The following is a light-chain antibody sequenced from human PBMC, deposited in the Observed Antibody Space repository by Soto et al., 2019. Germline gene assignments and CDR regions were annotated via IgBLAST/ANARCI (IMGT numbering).Light chain of an antibody. CDR1: SSDVGGYKY. CDR2: EVN. V-gene: IGLV2-8*01. CDR3: SSYAGINNLGV. Sequence: QSALTQPPSSSGSPGQSVTISCTGTSSDVGGYKYVSWYQQHPDKAPKLMIFEVNKRPSGVPDRVSGSKSGKTASLTVSWLQAEDEADYYCSSYAGINNLGVFGTGTKVTVL. J-gene: IGLJ1*01.